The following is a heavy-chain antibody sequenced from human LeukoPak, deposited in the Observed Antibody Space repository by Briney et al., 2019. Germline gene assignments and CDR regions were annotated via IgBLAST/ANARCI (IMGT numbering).Heavy chain of an antibody. D-gene: IGHD7-27*01. CDR2: ISGSGGST. Sequence: GGSLRLSCAASGFTFSSYAMSRVRQAPGKGLEWVSAISGSGGSTYYADSVKGRFTISRGNSKNTLYLQMNSLRAEDTAVYYCAKALENWGPYYYYGMDVWGQGTTVTVSS. CDR3: AKALENWGPYYYYGMDV. CDR1: GFTFSSYA. V-gene: IGHV3-23*01. J-gene: IGHJ6*02.